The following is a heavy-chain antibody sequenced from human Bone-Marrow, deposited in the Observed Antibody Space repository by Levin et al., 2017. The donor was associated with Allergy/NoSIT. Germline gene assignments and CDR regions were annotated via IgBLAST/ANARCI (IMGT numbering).Heavy chain of an antibody. V-gene: IGHV1-69*01. CDR1: GGTFSSYA. J-gene: IGHJ6*03. CDR3: ARDGRYCSSTSCLYYYYYYMDV. Sequence: KISCKASGGTFSSYAISWVRQAPGQGLEWMGGIIPIFGTANYAQKFQGRVTITADESTSTAYMELSSLRSEDTAVYYCARDGRYCSSTSCLYYYYYYMDVWGKGTTVTVSS. D-gene: IGHD2-2*01. CDR2: IIPIFGTA.